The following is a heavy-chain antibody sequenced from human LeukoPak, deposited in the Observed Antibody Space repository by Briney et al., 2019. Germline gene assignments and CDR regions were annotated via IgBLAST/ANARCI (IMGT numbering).Heavy chain of an antibody. CDR1: GFTFTHYA. D-gene: IGHD3/OR15-3a*01. CDR3: AKVRTGHYFDY. Sequence: GGSLRLSCAASGFTFTHYAMSWVRQAPGKGLEWVSSISSSGGSTYYADSVKGRFTISRDDSKNTLYVQMSSLRAEDTAVYYCAKVRTGHYFDYWGQGTLVTVSS. CDR2: ISSSGGST. J-gene: IGHJ4*02. V-gene: IGHV3-23*01.